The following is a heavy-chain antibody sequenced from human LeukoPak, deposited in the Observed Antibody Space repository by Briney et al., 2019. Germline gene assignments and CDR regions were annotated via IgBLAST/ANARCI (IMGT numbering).Heavy chain of an antibody. CDR2: INPNSGGT. CDR1: GYTFTGYY. V-gene: IGHV1-2*02. Sequence: ASVKVSCKASGYTFTGYYMHWVRQAPGQGLEWMGWINPNSGGTNHAQKFQGRVTMTRDTSISTAYMELSRLRSDDTAVYYCARPSYGDYAFDIWGQGTMVTVSS. CDR3: ARPSYGDYAFDI. J-gene: IGHJ3*02. D-gene: IGHD4-17*01.